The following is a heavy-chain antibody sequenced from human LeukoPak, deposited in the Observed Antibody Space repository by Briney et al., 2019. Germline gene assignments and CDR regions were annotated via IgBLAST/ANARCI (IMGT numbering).Heavy chain of an antibody. J-gene: IGHJ4*02. Sequence: PGGSLRLSCAASGFTFSKYGMHWVRQAPGKGLEWVAFIRHDGSNKYYAEFVKGRFTISRDNSKNTVDLQMHSLRLEDTAIYYCSKDVNSHCRGDCSVYWGQGTLVIVSS. CDR1: GFTFSKYG. CDR3: SKDVNSHCRGDCSVY. CDR2: IRHDGSNK. D-gene: IGHD2-15*01. V-gene: IGHV3-30*02.